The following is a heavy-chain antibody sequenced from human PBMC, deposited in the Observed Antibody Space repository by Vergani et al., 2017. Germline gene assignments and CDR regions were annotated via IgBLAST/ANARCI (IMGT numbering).Heavy chain of an antibody. CDR2: ISISSSYI. J-gene: IGHJ6*02. CDR3: SRDLPVVVPAVLGGMDF. V-gene: IGHV3-21*01. Sequence: VQLVESGGGVVQPGKSLSLSCETSGFIFSDYVMHWVRQAPGKGLEWVSTISISSSYIYYADSVKGRFTISRDNAKNSLYLQMNSLRAEDTAVYYCSRDLPVVVPAVLGGMDFWGQGTTVTVSS. D-gene: IGHD2-2*01. CDR1: GFIFSDYV.